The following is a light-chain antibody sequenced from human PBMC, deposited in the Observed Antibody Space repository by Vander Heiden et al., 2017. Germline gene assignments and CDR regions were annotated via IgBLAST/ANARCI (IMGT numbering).Light chain of an antibody. J-gene: IGKJ4*01. CDR3: QQRSNWPPGLT. CDR1: QSVSSY. V-gene: IGKV3-11*01. Sequence: EIVLTQSPPTLSLSPGERATLSCRASQSVSSYLAWYQQKPGQAPRLLIYDASNRATGIPARFSGSGSGTDFTLTISSLEPEDFAVYYCQQRSNWPPGLTFGGGTKLEIK. CDR2: DAS.